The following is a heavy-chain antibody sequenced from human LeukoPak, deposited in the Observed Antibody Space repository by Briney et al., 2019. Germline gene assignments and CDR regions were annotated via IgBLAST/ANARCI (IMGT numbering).Heavy chain of an antibody. J-gene: IGHJ3*02. D-gene: IGHD3-3*01. Sequence: SQTLSLTCTVSGGSISSGSYYWSWIRQPPGKGLEWIGRIYTSGSTNYNPALKSRVTISVDTSKNQFSLKLSSVTAADTAVYYCARDSSIFGALDIWGQGTMVTVSS. CDR2: IYTSGST. CDR1: GGSISSGSYY. V-gene: IGHV4-61*02. CDR3: ARDSSIFGALDI.